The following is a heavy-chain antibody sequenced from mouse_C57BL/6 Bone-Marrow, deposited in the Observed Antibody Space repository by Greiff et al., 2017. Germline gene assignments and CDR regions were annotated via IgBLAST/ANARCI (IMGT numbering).Heavy chain of an antibody. CDR2: IHPNSGST. CDR1: GYTFTSYW. Sequence: QVQLQQPGAELVKPGASVKLSCKASGYTFTSYWMHWVKQRPGQGLEWIGMIHPNSGSTNYNEKFKSKATLTVDKSSSTAYMQLSSLTSEDSAVYYCARRGYYGSSPYYFDYWGQGTTLTVSS. D-gene: IGHD1-1*01. V-gene: IGHV1-64*01. CDR3: ARRGYYGSSPYYFDY. J-gene: IGHJ2*01.